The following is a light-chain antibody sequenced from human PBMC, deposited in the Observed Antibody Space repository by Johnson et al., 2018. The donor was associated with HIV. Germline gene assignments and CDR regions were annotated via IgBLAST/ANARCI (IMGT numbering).Light chain of an antibody. Sequence: QPVLTQPPSVSAAPGQTVTISCSGSSSNVGSSFVSWYRQVPGTAPKLLIYDNNKRPSGIPDRFSASQSGTSATLGITGLQAGDEADYYCATWDSSLRGGVFGTGTKVTVL. CDR2: DNN. J-gene: IGLJ1*01. V-gene: IGLV1-51*01. CDR3: ATWDSSLRGGV. CDR1: SSNVGSSF.